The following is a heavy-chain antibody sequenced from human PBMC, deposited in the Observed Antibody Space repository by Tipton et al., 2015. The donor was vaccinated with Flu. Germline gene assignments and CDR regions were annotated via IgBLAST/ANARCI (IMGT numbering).Heavy chain of an antibody. CDR1: GDSISSDYY. V-gene: IGHV4-38-2*01. CDR2: VSRPGST. CDR3: ARGVRGPVSSGWYDDS. D-gene: IGHD6-19*01. J-gene: IGHJ4*02. Sequence: TLSLTCAVSGDSISSDYYWGWIRQFPGKGLEWIGTVSRPGSTVYNPSLKSRVTISIDTSKNQFSLNMKSVTAADMAVYYCARGVRGPVSSGWYDDSWGQGTLVTVSS.